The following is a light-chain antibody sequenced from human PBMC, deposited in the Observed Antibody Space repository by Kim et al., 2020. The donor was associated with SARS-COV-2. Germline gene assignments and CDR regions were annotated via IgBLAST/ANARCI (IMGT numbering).Light chain of an antibody. CDR1: QSVRSNS. J-gene: IGKJ1*01. CDR2: GTS. V-gene: IGKV3-20*01. CDR3: HQYGSTPWT. Sequence: LSPGERAPRSCRASQSVRSNSLAWYQQKLGQAPRLLIYGTSSRATGIPDRFSGSGSGTEFTLTISRLEPEDFAVFFCHQYGSTPWTFGQGTKLEI.